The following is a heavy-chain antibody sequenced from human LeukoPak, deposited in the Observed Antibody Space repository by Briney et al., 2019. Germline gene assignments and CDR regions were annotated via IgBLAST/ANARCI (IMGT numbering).Heavy chain of an antibody. CDR2: TDTKGGGT. Sequence: GGSLRLSCSASGFTFSSYAMHWLRQAPGKGLEYVASTDTKGGGTYYADSVKGRVTISRDNPKNTLHLEMSNLRTEDTAVYYCAKGGSGELYLDAFDIWGQGTMVTVSS. V-gene: IGHV3-64D*06. CDR3: AKGGSGELYLDAFDI. CDR1: GFTFSSYA. J-gene: IGHJ3*02. D-gene: IGHD3-16*01.